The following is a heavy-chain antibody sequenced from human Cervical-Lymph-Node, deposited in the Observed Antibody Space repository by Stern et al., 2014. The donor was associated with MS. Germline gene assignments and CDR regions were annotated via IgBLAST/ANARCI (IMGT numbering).Heavy chain of an antibody. Sequence: VQLVESGGGLVKPGGSLRLSCATSGFRFIDAWMSWVRQAPGKGLEWVGRIKNKIDGGTADYAASVEGRFVISRDDSKNTVYLEMNSLKTDDTAVYYCTTYCSNGACYTGFFDPWGQGTLVTVSS. CDR1: GFRFIDAW. CDR3: TTYCSNGACYTGFFDP. V-gene: IGHV3-15*01. J-gene: IGHJ5*02. CDR2: IKNKIDGGTA. D-gene: IGHD2-8*01.